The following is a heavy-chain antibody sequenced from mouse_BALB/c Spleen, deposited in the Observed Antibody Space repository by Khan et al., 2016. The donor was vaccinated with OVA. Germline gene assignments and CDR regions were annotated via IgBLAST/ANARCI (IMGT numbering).Heavy chain of an antibody. V-gene: IGHV1-77*01. CDR3: ARRNYFGYTFAY. Sequence: QVQLKESGAELARPGASVKLSCKASGYTFTDYYINWVKQRTGQGLEWIGEIYPGSGNTYYNEKFKDQATLTADKSSTTAYMQLSSLTSADSAVYFCARRNYFGYTFAYWGQGTLVTVSA. CDR1: GYTFTDYY. D-gene: IGHD1-2*01. CDR2: IYPGSGNT. J-gene: IGHJ3*01.